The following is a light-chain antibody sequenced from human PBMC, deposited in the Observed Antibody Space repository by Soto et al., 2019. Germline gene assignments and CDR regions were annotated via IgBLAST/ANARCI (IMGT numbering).Light chain of an antibody. CDR2: EVS. CDR1: SSDFAVYNY. J-gene: IGLJ2*01. CDR3: TSYTTSSTPVL. Sequence: QSVLTQPASMSGSPGQSITISCTGTSSDFAVYNYVSWYQHHPGKAPKLVIYEVSNRPSGVSYRFSGSKSGNTASLTISGLQPEDEADYFCTSYTTSSTPVLFGGGTKLTVL. V-gene: IGLV2-14*01.